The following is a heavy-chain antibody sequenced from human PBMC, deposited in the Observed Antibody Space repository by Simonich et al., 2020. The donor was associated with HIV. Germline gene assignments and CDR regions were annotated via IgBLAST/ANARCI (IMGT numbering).Heavy chain of an antibody. CDR1: GYSISSGYY. CDR2: SYQRGRT. CDR3: ARVMQQQLDRYYYYGMDV. Sequence: QVQLQQWGAGLVKPSETLSLTCAVSGYSISSGYYWGWIRQPPGAGLGWIGSSYQRGRTYYNPSLKSRVTISVDTSKNQFSLKRSSVTAADTAVYYCARVMQQQLDRYYYYGMDVWGQGTTVTVSS. D-gene: IGHD6-13*01. V-gene: IGHV4-38-2*01. J-gene: IGHJ6*02.